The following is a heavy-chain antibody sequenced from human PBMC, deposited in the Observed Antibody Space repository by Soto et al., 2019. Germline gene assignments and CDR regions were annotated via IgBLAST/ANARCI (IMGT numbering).Heavy chain of an antibody. CDR1: GGSISSYY. V-gene: IGHV4-59*01. Sequence: SETLSLTCTVSGGSISSYYWSWIRQPPGKGLEWIGYIYYSGSTNYNPSLKSRVTISVDTSKNQFSLRLSSVTAADTAVYYCARASQLGALVDAFDIWGQGTMVTVSS. CDR3: ARASQLGALVDAFDI. CDR2: IYYSGST. J-gene: IGHJ3*02. D-gene: IGHD3-16*01.